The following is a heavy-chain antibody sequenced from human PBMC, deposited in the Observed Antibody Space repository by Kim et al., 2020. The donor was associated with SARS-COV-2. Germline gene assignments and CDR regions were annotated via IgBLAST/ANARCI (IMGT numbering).Heavy chain of an antibody. J-gene: IGHJ4*02. Sequence: GWSLRLSCAASGFTFSSYAMHWVRQAPGKGLEWVAVISYDGSNKYYADSVKGRFTISRDNSKNTLYLQMNSLRAEDTAVYYCARVIRRGYCSGGSCYGFDYWGQGTLVTVSS. CDR3: ARVIRRGYCSGGSCYGFDY. V-gene: IGHV3-30-3*01. CDR2: ISYDGSNK. CDR1: GFTFSSYA. D-gene: IGHD2-15*01.